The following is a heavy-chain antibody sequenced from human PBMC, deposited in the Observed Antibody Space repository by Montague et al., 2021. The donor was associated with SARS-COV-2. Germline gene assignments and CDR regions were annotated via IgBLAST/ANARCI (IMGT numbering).Heavy chain of an antibody. V-gene: IGHV4-59*01. CDR2: IYYNGYT. Sequence: SETLSLTCTVSGDSISTYYWSWIRQPPGKGLEWIGYIYYNGYTNXXPSLKSRVTISVDTSKNQFSLRLSSVTAADTAVYYCAREPRVGQLLSIYYYGMDVWGQGTTVTVSS. D-gene: IGHD2-2*01. CDR3: AREPRVGQLLSIYYYGMDV. CDR1: GDSISTYY. J-gene: IGHJ6*02.